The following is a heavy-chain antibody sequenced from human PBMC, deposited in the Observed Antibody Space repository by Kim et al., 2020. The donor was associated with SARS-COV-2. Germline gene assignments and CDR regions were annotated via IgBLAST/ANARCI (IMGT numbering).Heavy chain of an antibody. J-gene: IGHJ4*02. V-gene: IGHV1-3*01. Sequence: SQKFQGRVTITRDTSASTAYMELSSLRSEDTAVYYCARVEGYSSGWYIDYWGQGTLVTVSS. CDR3: ARVEGYSSGWYIDY. D-gene: IGHD6-19*01.